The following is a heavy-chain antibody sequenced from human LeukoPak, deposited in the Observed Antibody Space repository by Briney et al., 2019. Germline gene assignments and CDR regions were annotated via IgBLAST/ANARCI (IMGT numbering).Heavy chain of an antibody. Sequence: ASVKVSCKVSGYTLTELSMHWVRQAPGKGLEWMGGFDPEDGETIYAQKFQGRVTMTEDTSTDTAYVELSSLRSEDTAVYYCAISTEYYYGMDVWGQGTTVTVSS. D-gene: IGHD3-3*02. CDR2: FDPEDGET. CDR1: GYTLTELS. J-gene: IGHJ6*02. V-gene: IGHV1-24*01. CDR3: AISTEYYYGMDV.